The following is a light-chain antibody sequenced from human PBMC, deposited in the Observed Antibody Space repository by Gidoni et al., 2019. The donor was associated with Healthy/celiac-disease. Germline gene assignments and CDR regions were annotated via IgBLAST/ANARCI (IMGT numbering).Light chain of an antibody. CDR2: DAS. J-gene: IGKJ1*01. CDR1: QSVSSY. V-gene: IGKV3-11*01. Sequence: EIVLTQSPATLSLSPGERATLSCRASQSVSSYLAWYQQKPGQAPRLLIDDASNRATGIPARCSGSGAGTDFTLTISSLEPEDFAVYYCQQRSNWLWTFGQGTKVEIK. CDR3: QQRSNWLWT.